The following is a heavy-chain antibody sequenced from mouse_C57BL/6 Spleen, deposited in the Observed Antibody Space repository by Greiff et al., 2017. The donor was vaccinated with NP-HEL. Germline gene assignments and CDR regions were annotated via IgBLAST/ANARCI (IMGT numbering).Heavy chain of an antibody. CDR2: IDPETGGT. J-gene: IGHJ2*01. CDR3: TRDGGHITTVERLDY. V-gene: IGHV1-15*01. Sequence: VQLQESGAELVRPGASVTLSCKASGYTFTDYEMHWVKQTPVHGLEWIGAIDPETGGTAYNQKFKGKAILTADKSSSTAYMELRSLTSEDSAVYYCTRDGGHITTVERLDYWGQGTTLTVSS. CDR1: GYTFTDYE. D-gene: IGHD1-1*01.